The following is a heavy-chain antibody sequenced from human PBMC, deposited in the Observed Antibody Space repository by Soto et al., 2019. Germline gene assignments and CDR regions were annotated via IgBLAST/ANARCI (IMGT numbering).Heavy chain of an antibody. CDR1: GFTFSDYY. J-gene: IGHJ3*02. D-gene: IGHD3-3*01. Sequence: GGSLRLSCAASGFTFSDYYMSWIRQAPGKGLEWVSYISSSGSTIYYADSVKGRFTISRDNAKNSLYLQMNSLGAEDTAVYYCARDPQVLRFLEWLFPDAFDIWGQGTMVTVSS. CDR3: ARDPQVLRFLEWLFPDAFDI. V-gene: IGHV3-11*01. CDR2: ISSSGSTI.